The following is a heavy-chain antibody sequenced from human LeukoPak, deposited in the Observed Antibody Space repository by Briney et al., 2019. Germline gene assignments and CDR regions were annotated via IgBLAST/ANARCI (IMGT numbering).Heavy chain of an antibody. CDR3: ANLRLLGFDS. J-gene: IGHJ4*02. Sequence: GGSLRLSCAASGFTFRNYWMSWVRQAPEKGLEWVANIKEDGSEKYYVDSVKGRFTISRDNAKNSLYLQMNSLRAEDTAVYYYANLRLLGFDSWGQGTLVTVSS. V-gene: IGHV3-7*01. CDR2: IKEDGSEK. D-gene: IGHD2-21*02. CDR1: GFTFRNYW.